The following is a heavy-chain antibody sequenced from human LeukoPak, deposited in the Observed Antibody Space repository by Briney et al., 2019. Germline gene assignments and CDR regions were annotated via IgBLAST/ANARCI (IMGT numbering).Heavy chain of an antibody. CDR2: INPSGGST. J-gene: IGHJ4*02. Sequence: ASVKVSCKASGYTFTSYYMHWVRQAPGQGLEWMGIINPSGGSTSYAQKFQGRVTMTRDTSTSTVYMELSGLRSEDTAVYYCARARSYCSSTSCYLFDYWGQGTLVTVSS. CDR1: GYTFTSYY. D-gene: IGHD2-2*01. CDR3: ARARSYCSSTSCYLFDY. V-gene: IGHV1-46*01.